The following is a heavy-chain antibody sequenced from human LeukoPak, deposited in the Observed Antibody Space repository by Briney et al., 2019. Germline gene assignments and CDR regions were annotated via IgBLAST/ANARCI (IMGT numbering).Heavy chain of an antibody. CDR3: ARARYNWNYGGGAFDI. J-gene: IGHJ3*02. D-gene: IGHD1-7*01. CDR1: GFTFSDYN. CDR2: ISRSGSTK. Sequence: GPLRLSCAASGFTFSDYNMRWIRQAPGKGLEWVSSISRSGSTKYYADSVKGRFTISRDNSKNTLYLQMNSLRAEDTAVYYCARARYNWNYGGGAFDIWGQGTMVTVSS. V-gene: IGHV3-11*04.